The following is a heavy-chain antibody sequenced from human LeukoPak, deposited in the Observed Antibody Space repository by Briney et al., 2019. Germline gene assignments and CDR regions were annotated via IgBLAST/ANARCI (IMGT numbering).Heavy chain of an antibody. J-gene: IGHJ4*02. V-gene: IGHV3-23*01. CDR1: GFTFSSSP. Sequence: PGGSPRLSCAASGFTFSSSPMSWGRQAPGKGLEWVSGISDSGANTYYADSVKGRFTISRDNSKNTLYLQMNSLRAEDTAVYYCAKDRTSSPAGYWGQGTLVTVSS. D-gene: IGHD6-13*01. CDR2: ISDSGANT. CDR3: AKDRTSSPAGY.